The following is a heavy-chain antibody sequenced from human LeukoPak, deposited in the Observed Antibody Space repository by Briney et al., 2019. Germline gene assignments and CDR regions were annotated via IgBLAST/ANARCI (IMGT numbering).Heavy chain of an antibody. CDR2: ISGSGGST. D-gene: IGHD2-2*01. V-gene: IGHV3-23*01. CDR3: AKGIVVVPAAMGLYFDY. CDR1: GFTFSSYA. J-gene: IGHJ4*02. Sequence: GGSLRLSCAASGFTFSSYAMTWVRQAPGKGLEWVSAISGSGGSTYYADSVKGRFTISRDNSKNTLYLQMNSLRAEDTAVYYCAKGIVVVPAAMGLYFDYWGQGTLVTVSS.